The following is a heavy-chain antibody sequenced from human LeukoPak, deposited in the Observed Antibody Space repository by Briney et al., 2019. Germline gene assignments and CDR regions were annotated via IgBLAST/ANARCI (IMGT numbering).Heavy chain of an antibody. V-gene: IGHV3-66*01. CDR2: IYSAGST. J-gene: IGHJ4*02. D-gene: IGHD2-21*01. Sequence: GGSLRLSFAASGFTVSNNYMTWVHQAPGKGLEWVSLIYSAGSTYYADSVKGRFTISRDNSKNTVYLQMNSLRAEDTAVYYCARNIPVTRWGYWGQGTLVTVSS. CDR1: GFTVSNNY. CDR3: ARNIPVTRWGY.